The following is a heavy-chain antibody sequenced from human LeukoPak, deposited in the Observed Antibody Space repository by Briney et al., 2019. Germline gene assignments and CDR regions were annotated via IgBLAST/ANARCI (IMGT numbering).Heavy chain of an antibody. CDR3: AKDVESGYYDRPAFDI. V-gene: IGHV3-9*01. CDR1: GFTFDDYA. Sequence: GRSLRLSCAASGFTFDDYAMHWVRQAPGKGLEWVSGISWNSGSIGYADSVKGRFTISRDNAKNSLYLQMNSLRAEDTALYYCAKDVESGYYDRPAFDIWGQGTMVTVSS. D-gene: IGHD3-22*01. CDR2: ISWNSGSI. J-gene: IGHJ3*02.